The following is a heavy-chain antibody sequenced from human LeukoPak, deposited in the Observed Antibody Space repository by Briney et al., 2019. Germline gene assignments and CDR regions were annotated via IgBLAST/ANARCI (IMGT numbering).Heavy chain of an antibody. CDR3: TTANNGWYGAN. V-gene: IGHV3-15*01. CDR1: GFTFSKAW. Sequence: NPGGSLRLSCAASGFTFSKAWMSWVRQAPGKGLEWVGRIKSKTEGETTNYAAPVKGRFTISRDESKNTWYLQMDSLKTEDTAVDYCTTANNGWYGANWGQGTLVTVSS. CDR2: IKSKTEGETT. D-gene: IGHD6-19*01. J-gene: IGHJ4*02.